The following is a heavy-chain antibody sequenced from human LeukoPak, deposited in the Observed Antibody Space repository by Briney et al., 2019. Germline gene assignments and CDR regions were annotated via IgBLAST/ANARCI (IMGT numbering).Heavy chain of an antibody. V-gene: IGHV3-23*01. CDR1: GFPFSSYA. D-gene: IGHD3-3*01. J-gene: IGHJ4*02. CDR2: INGGGSGT. Sequence: GGSLRLSCGASGFPFSSYAMSWVRQAPGKGLEWVAAINGGGSGTYYAESVKGRFTISRDNSKNTLYLQMNSLRAEDTAVYYCAKWRYDFWSGYYSSSYSEYWGQGTLVTVS. CDR3: AKWRYDFWSGYYSSSYSEY.